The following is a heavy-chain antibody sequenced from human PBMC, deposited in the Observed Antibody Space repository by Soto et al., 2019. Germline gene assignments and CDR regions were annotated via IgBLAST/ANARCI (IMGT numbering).Heavy chain of an antibody. CDR1: GFTFSSYG. J-gene: IGHJ6*02. CDR2: IWYDGSNK. D-gene: IGHD2-15*01. Sequence: GGSLRLSCAASGFTFSSYGMHWVRQAPGKGLEWVAVIWYDGSNKYYADSVKGRFTISRDNSKNTLYLQMSSLRDEDTAVYYCGRDGRDIVVVVAVTLNYYYGMDVGGQGTTVTVSS. V-gene: IGHV3-33*01. CDR3: GRDGRDIVVVVAVTLNYYYGMDV.